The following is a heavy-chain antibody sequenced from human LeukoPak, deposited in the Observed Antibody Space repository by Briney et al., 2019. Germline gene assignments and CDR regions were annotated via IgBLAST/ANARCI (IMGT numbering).Heavy chain of an antibody. CDR2: INHSGST. D-gene: IGHD1-26*01. V-gene: IGHV4-34*01. J-gene: IGHJ4*02. CDR3: AREGFGSLDY. CDR1: GGSFSGYY. Sequence: SETLSHTCAVYGGSFSGYYWSWIRQPPGQGLEWIGEINHSGSTNYNPSLKSRVTISVDTSKHQFSLKLSSVTAADTAVYYCAREGFGSLDYWGQGTLVTVSS.